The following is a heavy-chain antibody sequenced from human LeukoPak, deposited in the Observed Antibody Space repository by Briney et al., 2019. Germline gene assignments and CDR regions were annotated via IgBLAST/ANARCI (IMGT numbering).Heavy chain of an antibody. D-gene: IGHD6-19*01. Sequence: SETLSLTCTASGGSISSYYWSWIRQPAGKGLEWIGRIYTSGSTNYNPSLKSRVTMSVDTSKNQFSLKLSSVTAADTAVYYCARDRLVRPFNWFDPWGQGTLVTVSS. CDR2: IYTSGST. V-gene: IGHV4-4*07. J-gene: IGHJ5*02. CDR3: ARDRLVRPFNWFDP. CDR1: GGSISSYY.